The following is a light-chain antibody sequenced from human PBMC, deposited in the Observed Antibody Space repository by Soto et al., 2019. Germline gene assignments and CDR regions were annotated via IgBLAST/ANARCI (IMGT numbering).Light chain of an antibody. J-gene: IGLJ1*01. V-gene: IGLV2-8*01. CDR1: SSDVGAYDH. CDR2: EVT. CDR3: CSHAGSSTV. Sequence: QSALTQPPSAPGSPGQSLTIPSTGTSSDVGAYDHVSWFQQHPGRAPKFLIYEVTKRPSGVPDRFSGSKSGNTASLTVSGLQAEDEADYYCCSHAGSSTVFGGGTKLTVL.